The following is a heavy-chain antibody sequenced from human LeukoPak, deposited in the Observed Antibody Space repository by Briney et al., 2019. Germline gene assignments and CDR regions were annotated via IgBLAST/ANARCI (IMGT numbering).Heavy chain of an antibody. CDR1: GFAFSSYW. Sequence: GGSLRLSCTASGFAFSSYWMLWVRQAPGKGLVWVSHINSDGSSTIYADSVQGRFSISRDNAKNTLYLQMNSLRAEDTAVYYCSSGSYHNDYWGQGALVTVSS. D-gene: IGHD3-10*01. J-gene: IGHJ4*02. CDR2: INSDGSST. V-gene: IGHV3-74*01. CDR3: SSGSYHNDY.